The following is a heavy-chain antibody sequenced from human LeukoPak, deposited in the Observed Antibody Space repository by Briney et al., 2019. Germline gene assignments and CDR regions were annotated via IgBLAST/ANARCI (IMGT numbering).Heavy chain of an antibody. CDR1: GFTFSSYA. Sequence: GGSLRLSCAASGFTFSSYAMSWVRQAPGKGLEWVSAISGSGGSTYYADSVKGRFTISRDNAKNTLYLQMNSLRVEDTAMYYCARGPDYTSSPYPYWGQGTLVTVSS. CDR3: ARGPDYTSSPYPY. CDR2: ISGSGGST. V-gene: IGHV3-23*01. J-gene: IGHJ4*02. D-gene: IGHD2-2*02.